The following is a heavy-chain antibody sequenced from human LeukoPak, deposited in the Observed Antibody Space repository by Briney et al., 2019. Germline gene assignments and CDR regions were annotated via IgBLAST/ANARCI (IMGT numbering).Heavy chain of an antibody. CDR2: LNREGSDT. CDR3: TSDALLDYCTGNDCYHSDL. Sequence: AGGSLRLSCAASGFTFGNYWMHWVRQASGKGLVGVASLNREGSDTIYADSVKGRFTISRHSAQNTVYAALYSVRVADRAVYYCTSDALLDYCTGNDCYHSDLWGQGILVTVSS. J-gene: IGHJ4*02. V-gene: IGHV3-74*01. CDR1: GFTFGNYW. D-gene: IGHD2-8*02.